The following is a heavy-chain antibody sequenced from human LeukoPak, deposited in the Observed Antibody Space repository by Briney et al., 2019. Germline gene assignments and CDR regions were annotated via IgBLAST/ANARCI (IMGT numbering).Heavy chain of an antibody. J-gene: IGHJ4*02. CDR2: IYYSGST. D-gene: IGHD6-13*01. CDR1: GGSISSYY. V-gene: IGHV4-59*01. CDR3: ARSLSYSSSWYSDY. Sequence: PSETLSLTCTVSGGSISSYYWSWIRQPPGKGLEWIGYIYYSGSTNYNPSLKSRVTISVDTSKNQFSLKLSSVTAADTAVYYCARSLSYSSSWYSDYWGQGTLVTVSS.